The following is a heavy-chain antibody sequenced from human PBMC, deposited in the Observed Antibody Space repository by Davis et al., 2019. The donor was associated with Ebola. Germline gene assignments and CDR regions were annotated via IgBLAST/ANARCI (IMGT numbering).Heavy chain of an antibody. CDR1: GFTFSSYA. CDR2: ISYDGSNK. J-gene: IGHJ2*01. CDR3: ARDLPGGYWYFDL. V-gene: IGHV3-30*04. D-gene: IGHD1-14*01. Sequence: GGSLRLSCAASGFTFSSYAMHWVRQAPGKGLEWVAVISYDGSNKYYADSVKGRFTISRDNSKNTLYLQMSSLRAEDTAVYYCARDLPGGYWYFDLWGRGTLVTVSS.